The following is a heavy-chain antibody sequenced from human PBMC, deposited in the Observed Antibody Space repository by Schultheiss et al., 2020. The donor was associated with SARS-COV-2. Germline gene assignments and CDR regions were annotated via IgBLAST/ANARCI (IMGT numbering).Heavy chain of an antibody. CDR2: INPSGGST. Sequence: GESLKISCKASGGTFSSYAISWVRQAPGQGLEWMGIINPSGGSTSYAQKFQGRVTMTRDTSTSTVYMELSSLRSEDTAVYYCARARDYGGNSDWYFDLWGRGTLVTVSS. V-gene: IGHV1-46*01. CDR3: ARARDYGGNSDWYFDL. D-gene: IGHD4-23*01. CDR1: GGTFSSYA. J-gene: IGHJ2*01.